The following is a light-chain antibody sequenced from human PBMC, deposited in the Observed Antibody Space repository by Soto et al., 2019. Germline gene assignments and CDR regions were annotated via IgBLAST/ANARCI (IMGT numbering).Light chain of an antibody. CDR1: SSDVGSYNY. V-gene: IGLV2-14*01. Sequence: QSALTQPASVSGSPGQSITISCTGTSSDVGSYNYVSWYQQHPGKAPKLMIYEASNRTSGVSHRFSGSKSGNTASLTISGLQAEDEENYYCSSYTSISTRVFGGGTQLTVL. CDR3: SSYTSISTRV. CDR2: EAS. J-gene: IGLJ3*02.